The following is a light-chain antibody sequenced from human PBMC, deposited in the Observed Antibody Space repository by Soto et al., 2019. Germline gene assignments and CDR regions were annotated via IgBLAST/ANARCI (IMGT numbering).Light chain of an antibody. V-gene: IGKV1-39*01. CDR2: AAS. CDR3: QHSTTWT. CDR1: HGIITY. Sequence: VQMTQSPSSLSASVGDRVAITCRASHGIITYLNWYQQKPGKAPKLLIYAASSLQSGVPSRFSGSGSETDFTLTISSLQPEDFATYSCQHSTTWTFGQGTIVDFK. J-gene: IGKJ1*01.